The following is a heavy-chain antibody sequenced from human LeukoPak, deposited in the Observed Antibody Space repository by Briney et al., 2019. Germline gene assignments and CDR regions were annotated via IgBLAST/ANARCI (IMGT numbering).Heavy chain of an antibody. D-gene: IGHD4-17*01. CDR3: ARTGIDYGDYGLLDY. V-gene: IGHV1-18*01. CDR1: GYTFTKYG. CDR2: ISAYNGHT. J-gene: IGHJ4*02. Sequence: GASVKVSCKASGYTFTKYGITWVRQAPGQGPEWVGWISAYNGHTESAQKFQGRVTMTTDTSTNTAYMELRSLRSDGTAVYYCARTGIDYGDYGLLDYWGQGSLVTVSS.